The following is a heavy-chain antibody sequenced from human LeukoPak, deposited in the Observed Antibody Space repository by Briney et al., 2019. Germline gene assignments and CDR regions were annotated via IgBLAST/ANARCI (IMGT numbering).Heavy chain of an antibody. Sequence: ASVKVSCKASGYTFTSYGISWVRQAPGQGLEWMGWISAYNGNTNYAQKLQGRVTMTTDTSTSTAYMELSSLRSEDTAVYYCARGGLLWFGELLPTQFDYWGQGTLVTVSS. CDR3: ARGGLLWFGELLPTQFDY. CDR1: GYTFTSYG. D-gene: IGHD3-10*01. V-gene: IGHV1-18*01. J-gene: IGHJ4*02. CDR2: ISAYNGNT.